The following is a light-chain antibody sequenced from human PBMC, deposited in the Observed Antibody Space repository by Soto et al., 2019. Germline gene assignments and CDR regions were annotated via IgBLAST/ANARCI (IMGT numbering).Light chain of an antibody. J-gene: IGLJ1*01. CDR1: SSDVGGYNY. CDR3: SSYTSSSISCV. Sequence: QSVLTQPASVSGSPGQSITISCTGTSSDVGGYNYVSWYQQHPGKAPKLMIYDVSNRPSGVSNRSSGSKSGNTASLTISGLQAEDEADYYCSSYTSSSISCVFGTGTKVTVL. V-gene: IGLV2-14*01. CDR2: DVS.